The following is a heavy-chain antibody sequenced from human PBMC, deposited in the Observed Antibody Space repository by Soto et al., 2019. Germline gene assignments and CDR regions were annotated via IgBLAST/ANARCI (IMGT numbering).Heavy chain of an antibody. CDR3: AAGGGLPPYS. CDR2: IYHSGST. J-gene: IGHJ4*02. D-gene: IGHD5-12*01. V-gene: IGHV4-30-2*01. Sequence: QLQLQESGSGLVKPSQTLSLTCADSGGSISSGGYSWSWIRQPPGKGLEWIGYIYHSGSTYYNPALKSRVTLSVDRSKPQFSLKLSSVTAADTAVSYCAAGGGLPPYSWGQGTLVSVAS. CDR1: GGSISSGGYS.